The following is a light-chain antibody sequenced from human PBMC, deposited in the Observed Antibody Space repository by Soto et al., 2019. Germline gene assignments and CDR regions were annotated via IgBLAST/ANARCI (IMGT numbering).Light chain of an antibody. Sequence: QSVLTKPPSASGTPGQRVTISCSGSSSNIGSNTVNWYQQLPGTAPKLLIYSNNQRPSGVPDRFSGSKSGTSASLAISGLQSEDEADYYCAAWDDSLNAYVVFGGGTKVTVL. CDR3: AAWDDSLNAYVV. CDR2: SNN. V-gene: IGLV1-44*01. CDR1: SSNIGSNT. J-gene: IGLJ2*01.